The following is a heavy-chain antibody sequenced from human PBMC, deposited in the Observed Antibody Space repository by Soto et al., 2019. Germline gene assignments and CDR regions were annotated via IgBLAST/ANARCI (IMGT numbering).Heavy chain of an antibody. V-gene: IGHV1-3*01. J-gene: IGHJ4*02. D-gene: IGHD3-22*01. CDR2: INAGNGNT. Sequence: ASVKVSCKASGYTFTSYAMHWVRQAPGQRLEWMGWINAGNGNTKYSQKFRGRATVSTDTSITTTYMELSSLTSDDTAVYYCARAPLGIIVAPDFWGQGTLVTVSS. CDR1: GYTFTSYA. CDR3: ARAPLGIIVAPDF.